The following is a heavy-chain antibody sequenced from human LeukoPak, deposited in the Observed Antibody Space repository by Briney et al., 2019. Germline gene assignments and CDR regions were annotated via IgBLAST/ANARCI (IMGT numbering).Heavy chain of an antibody. CDR2: MSSSDDGR. J-gene: IGHJ4*02. Sequence: PGGSLRLSCATSGFSFSSYAMSWVRQAPGKGLEWVSAMSSSDDGRYYAASVRGRFTISRDTSRSTLYLQMNSLRAEDTAVYYCARLPGLGQIDYWGQGTLVTVSS. V-gene: IGHV3-23*01. CDR3: ARLPGLGQIDY. CDR1: GFSFSSYA. D-gene: IGHD2-21*01.